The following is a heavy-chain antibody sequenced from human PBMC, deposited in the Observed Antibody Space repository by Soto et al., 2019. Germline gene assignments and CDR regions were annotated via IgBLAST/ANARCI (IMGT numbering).Heavy chain of an antibody. D-gene: IGHD3-10*01. CDR3: VRAHEGVNDF. Sequence: HPGGSLRLSCSVSGFTFSTYWMHWVRQAPGKGLMWVSRINPDGTTTNYADSVKGRFTISRDNAKSTLWLQMNSLRDDDTAVYYCVRAHEGVNDFWGQGALVTVSS. J-gene: IGHJ4*02. CDR2: INPDGTTT. CDR1: GFTFSTYW. V-gene: IGHV3-74*01.